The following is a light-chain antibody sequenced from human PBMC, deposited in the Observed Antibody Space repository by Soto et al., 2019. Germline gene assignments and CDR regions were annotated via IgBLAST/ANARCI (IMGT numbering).Light chain of an antibody. Sequence: EIVLTQSPATLSLSPGERATLSCRASQSVSSNYLAWYQQKPGQAPRLLIYDASTRATGIPDRFSGSGSGTDFTLTISRLEPEDFALYYCQQYGSSPPYSFGQGTELEIK. V-gene: IGKV3-20*01. CDR3: QQYGSSPPYS. J-gene: IGKJ2*03. CDR2: DAS. CDR1: QSVSSNY.